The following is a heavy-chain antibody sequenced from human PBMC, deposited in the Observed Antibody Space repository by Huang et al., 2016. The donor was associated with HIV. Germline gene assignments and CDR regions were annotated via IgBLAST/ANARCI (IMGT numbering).Heavy chain of an antibody. CDR3: AKGSMANAFDI. V-gene: IGHV3-30*02. CDR1: GFPFSSYG. D-gene: IGHD3-10*01. Sequence: QVQLVESGGGVVQPGGSLRFSCAASGFPFSSYGMHWVRQALGKGLEWGAFIRYDGSNKYYADSGRGRFTISRDNSKNTLYLQMNSLRAEDTAGYYCAKGSMANAFDIWGQGTMVTVSS. J-gene: IGHJ3*02. CDR2: IRYDGSNK.